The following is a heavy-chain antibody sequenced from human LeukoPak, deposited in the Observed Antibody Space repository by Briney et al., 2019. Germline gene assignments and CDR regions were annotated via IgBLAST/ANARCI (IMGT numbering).Heavy chain of an antibody. CDR2: INPSGGST. J-gene: IGHJ4*02. CDR3: AKRPDRSYYDRTGYYYFDY. V-gene: IGHV1-46*01. Sequence: ASVKVSCKASGYTFTSYYMHWVRQAPGQGLEWLGIINPSGGSTTYAQKFQGRVTMTRDTSTSTVYMELSSLRSEDTAVYYCAKRPDRSYYDRTGYYYFDYWGQGTLVTVSS. CDR1: GYTFTSYY. D-gene: IGHD3-22*01.